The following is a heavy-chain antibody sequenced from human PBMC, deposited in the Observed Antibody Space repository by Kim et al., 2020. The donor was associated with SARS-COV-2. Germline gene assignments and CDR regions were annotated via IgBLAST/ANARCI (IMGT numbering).Heavy chain of an antibody. CDR2: INHSGRT. J-gene: IGHJ1*01. Sequence: SETLSLTCAVYGGSFSGYYWSWIRQPPGKGLEWIGEINHSGRTNYNPSLKSRVTISVDTSKNQFSLKLTPVTAADAALYFCARRLSNTSVCGSHYCDPWGQGILVTVSS. V-gene: IGHV4-34*01. D-gene: IGHD3-10*01. CDR1: GGSFSGYY. CDR3: ARRLSNTSVCGSHYCDP.